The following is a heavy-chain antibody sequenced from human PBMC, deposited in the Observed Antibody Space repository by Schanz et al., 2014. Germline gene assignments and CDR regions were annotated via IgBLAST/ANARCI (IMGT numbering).Heavy chain of an antibody. CDR2: INPSGGST. V-gene: IGHV1-46*01. CDR1: GGTFTSDS. Sequence: QVQLVQSGAELRKPGASVKVSCKASGGTFTSDSMHWVRQAPGQGLEWMGMINPSGGSTTYAQKFRGRVTMTRNTSMSTAYIELHILTSEDTAVYYCARGRTFDYWGQGTLVTVSS. J-gene: IGHJ4*02. CDR3: ARGRTFDY.